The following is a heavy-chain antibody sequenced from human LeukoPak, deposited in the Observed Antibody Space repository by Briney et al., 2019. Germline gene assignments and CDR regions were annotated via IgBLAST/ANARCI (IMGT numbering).Heavy chain of an antibody. V-gene: IGHV4-34*01. D-gene: IGHD6-19*01. CDR2: INHSGST. CDR1: GGSYSGYY. J-gene: IGHJ4*02. CDR3: ARVSPAGKGGFDY. Sequence: KSSETLSLTCAVYGGSYSGYYWSWIRQPPGKGLEWIGEINHSGSTNYNPSLKSRVTISVDTSKNQFSLKLSSVTAADTAVYYCARVSPAGKGGFDYWGQGTLVTVSS.